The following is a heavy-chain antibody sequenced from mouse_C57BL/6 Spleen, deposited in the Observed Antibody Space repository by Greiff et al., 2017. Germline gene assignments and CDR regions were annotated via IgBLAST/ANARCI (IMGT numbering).Heavy chain of an antibody. CDR1: GYAFSSSW. V-gene: IGHV1-82*01. D-gene: IGHD2-2*01. CDR2: IYPGDGDT. J-gene: IGHJ4*01. Sequence: QVQLKESGPELVKPGASVKISCKASGYAFSSSWMNWVKQRPGTGLEWIGRIYPGDGDTNYNGKFKGKATLTADKSSSTAYMQLSSLTSEDSAVYFCASYGYDVGNAMDYWGQGTSVTVSS. CDR3: ASYGYDVGNAMDY.